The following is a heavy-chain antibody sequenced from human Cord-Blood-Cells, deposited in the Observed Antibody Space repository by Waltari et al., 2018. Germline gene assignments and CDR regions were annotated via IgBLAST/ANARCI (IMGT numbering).Heavy chain of an antibody. V-gene: IGHV3-53*02. CDR3: ARGGQLDY. D-gene: IGHD6-6*01. Sequence: EVQLVETGGGLIQPGGSLRLSCAASGFTGSSNYMSRVRQAPGKVLEGVSVSYSGGSTYTAGSVKGRFTISRGTSKNTLYLQMDRRRAEDTAVYYCARGGQLDYWGQGTLVTVSS. J-gene: IGHJ4*02. CDR1: GFTGSSNY. CDR2: SYSGGST.